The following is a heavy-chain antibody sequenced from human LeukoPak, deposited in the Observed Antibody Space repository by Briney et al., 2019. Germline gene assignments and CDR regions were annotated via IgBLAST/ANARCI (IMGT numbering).Heavy chain of an antibody. J-gene: IGHJ4*02. D-gene: IGHD6-13*01. CDR3: ARVRIAAELDY. CDR1: GGSISSYY. Sequence: SETLSLTCTVSGGSISSYYWSWIRQPPGKGLEWIGYIYYSGSTHYNPSLKSRVTISVDTSKNQFSLKLSSVTAADTAVYYCARVRIAAELDYWGQGTLVTVSS. CDR2: IYYSGST. V-gene: IGHV4-59*01.